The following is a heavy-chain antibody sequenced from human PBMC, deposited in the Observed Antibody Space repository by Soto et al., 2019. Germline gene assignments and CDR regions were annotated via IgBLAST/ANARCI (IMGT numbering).Heavy chain of an antibody. Sequence: SETLSLTCYVSGGSINNYYWSWVRQPPGKGLEWIGYIYYSGTHNYNPSLESRLTISVDTSKNQFSLSLSSVTAADTAVYYCARVQMATLYFDHWGQGTLVTVSA. D-gene: IGHD5-12*01. CDR2: IYYSGTH. J-gene: IGHJ4*02. V-gene: IGHV4-59*01. CDR3: ARVQMATLYFDH. CDR1: GGSINNYY.